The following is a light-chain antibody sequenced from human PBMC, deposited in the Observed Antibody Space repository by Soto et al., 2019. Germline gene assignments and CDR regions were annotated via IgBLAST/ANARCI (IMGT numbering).Light chain of an antibody. V-gene: IGLV2-14*01. CDR1: SSDVGRYNY. CDR2: DVS. J-gene: IGLJ2*01. Sequence: QSALTQPASVSGSPGQSITISCTGTSSDVGRYNYVSWYQQHPGKAPKLMIYDVSNRPSGVSDRFSGSKSGNTASLTISGLQAEDEADYYCSSYTSISTLVFGGGTKLTVL. CDR3: SSYTSISTLV.